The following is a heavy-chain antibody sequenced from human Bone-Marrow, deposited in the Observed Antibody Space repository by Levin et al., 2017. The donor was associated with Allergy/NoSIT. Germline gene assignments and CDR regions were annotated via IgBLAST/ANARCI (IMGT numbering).Heavy chain of an antibody. CDR1: GGSFSGYY. CDR3: ARARRLGPLDY. V-gene: IGHV4-34*01. CDR2: INHSGST. J-gene: IGHJ4*02. D-gene: IGHD7-27*01. Sequence: GSLRLSCAVYGGSFSGYYWSWIRQPPGKGLEWIGEINHSGSTNYNPSPKSRVTISVDTSKNQFSLKLSSVTAADTAVYYCARARRLGPLDYWGQGTLVTVSS.